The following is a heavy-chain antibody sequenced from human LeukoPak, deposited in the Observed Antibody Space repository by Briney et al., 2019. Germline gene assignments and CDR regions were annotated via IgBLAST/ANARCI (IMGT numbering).Heavy chain of an antibody. D-gene: IGHD2-2*02. CDR2: ISAGGNTI. J-gene: IGHJ5*02. CDR1: GFTFTSYE. CDR3: ARAATCYRCVGWFDP. Sequence: GGSLRLSCAASGFTFTSYEMNWVRQAPGKGLEWVSYISAGGNTIYYGDSVKGRFTISRDNAKNSLYLQMNSLRAEDTAVYYCARAATCYRCVGWFDPWGQGTLVTVSS. V-gene: IGHV3-48*03.